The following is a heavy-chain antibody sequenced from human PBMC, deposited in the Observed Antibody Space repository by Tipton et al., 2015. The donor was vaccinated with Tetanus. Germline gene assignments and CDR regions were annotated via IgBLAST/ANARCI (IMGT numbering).Heavy chain of an antibody. D-gene: IGHD1-26*01. CDR3: ARDVGGHYYFDF. Sequence: TLSLTCTVSGASISSGGYFWSWIRQHPGKGLEWIGYINYSGSTYFNPSLKSRVTISADMSENQFSLRLTSVTAADTAVYYCARDVGGHYYFDFWGQGPLVTVSS. CDR2: INYSGST. J-gene: IGHJ4*02. CDR1: GASISSGGYF. V-gene: IGHV4-31*03.